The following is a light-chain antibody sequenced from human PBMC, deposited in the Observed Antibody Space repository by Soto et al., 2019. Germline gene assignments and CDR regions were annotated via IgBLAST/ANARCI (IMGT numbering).Light chain of an antibody. CDR3: SSSTSSSTLV. CDR1: ASDVGAYDY. Sequence: QSVLTQPASVSGSPGQSSTISCTGTASDVGAYDYVSWYQHHPGKPPKLLIFEVRDRPSGVSNRFSGSKSGNTASLTISGLQPEDEADYFCSSSTSSSTLVFGTVTKLTVL. CDR2: EVR. V-gene: IGLV2-14*01. J-gene: IGLJ1*01.